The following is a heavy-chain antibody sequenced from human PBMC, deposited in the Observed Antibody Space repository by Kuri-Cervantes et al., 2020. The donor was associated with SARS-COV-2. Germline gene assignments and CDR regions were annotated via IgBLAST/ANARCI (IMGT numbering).Heavy chain of an antibody. CDR1: GGSISSSSYY. CDR3: ARLVPYYDFWSGSYYFDY. V-gene: IGHV4-39*01. Sequence: SETLSLTCTVSGGSISSSSYYWGWIRQPPGKGLEWIGSIYYSGSTYYNPSLKSRVTISVDTSKNQFPLKLSSVPAADTAVYYCARLVPYYDFWSGSYYFDYWGQGTLVTVSS. J-gene: IGHJ4*02. D-gene: IGHD3-3*01. CDR2: IYYSGST.